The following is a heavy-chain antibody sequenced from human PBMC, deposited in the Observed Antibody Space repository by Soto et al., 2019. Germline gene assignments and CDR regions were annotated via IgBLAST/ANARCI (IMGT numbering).Heavy chain of an antibody. V-gene: IGHV4-30-2*01. CDR1: GGSISSGGYS. CDR3: ARAMTTVTTIDY. Sequence: SETLSLTCAVSGGSISSGGYSWSWIRQPPGKGLEWIGYIYHSGSTYYNPSLKSRVTISVDRSKNQFSLKLSFVTAADTAVYYCARAMTTVTTIDYWGQGTLVTVSS. CDR2: IYHSGST. D-gene: IGHD4-17*01. J-gene: IGHJ4*02.